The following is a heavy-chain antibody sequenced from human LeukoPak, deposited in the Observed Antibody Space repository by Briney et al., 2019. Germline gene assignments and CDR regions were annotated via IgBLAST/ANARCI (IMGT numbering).Heavy chain of an antibody. CDR3: ARGLAYCGGDCYSEYFDY. J-gene: IGHJ4*02. CDR2: IYTSGST. D-gene: IGHD2-21*02. V-gene: IGHV4-4*07. CDR1: GGSISSYY. Sequence: SETLSLTCTVSGGSISSYYWSWIRQPAGKGLEWIGRIYTSGSTNYNPSLKSRVTMSVDTSKNQFSLKLSSVTAADTAVYYCARGLAYCGGDCYSEYFDYWGQGTLVTVSS.